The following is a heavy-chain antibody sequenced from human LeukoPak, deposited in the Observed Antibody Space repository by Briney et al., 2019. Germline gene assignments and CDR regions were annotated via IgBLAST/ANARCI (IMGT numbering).Heavy chain of an antibody. J-gene: IGHJ5*02. CDR1: GFTFSSYA. Sequence: PGGSLRLSCAASGFTFSSYAMSWVRQAPGKGLEWVSAISGSGGSTYYADSVKGRFTTSRDNSKNTLYLQMNSLRAEDTAVYYCAKDQAYYYDSSGYSPFDPWGQGTLVTVSS. CDR2: ISGSGGST. CDR3: AKDQAYYYDSSGYSPFDP. D-gene: IGHD3-22*01. V-gene: IGHV3-23*01.